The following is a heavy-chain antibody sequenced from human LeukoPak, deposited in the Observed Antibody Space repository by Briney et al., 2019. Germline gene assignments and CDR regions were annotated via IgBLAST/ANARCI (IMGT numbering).Heavy chain of an antibody. CDR1: GYSFTSYW. CDR2: IYPGDSDT. Sequence: GESLKISCKGSGYSFTSYWIGWVRQMPGKGLEWMGIIYPGDSDTRYRPSFQGQVTISADKSISTAYLQWSSLKASDTAMYYCARLMSAYSSGWYRPFDYWGQGTLVTVSS. D-gene: IGHD6-19*01. V-gene: IGHV5-51*01. CDR3: ARLMSAYSSGWYRPFDY. J-gene: IGHJ4*02.